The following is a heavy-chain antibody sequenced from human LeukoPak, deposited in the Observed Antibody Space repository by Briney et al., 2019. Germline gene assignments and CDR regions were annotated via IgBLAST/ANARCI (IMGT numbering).Heavy chain of an antibody. Sequence: GGSLRLSCAASGFTFSSYSMHWVRQGPWKGLEWVSSISSSGTYIYYADSVKGRFTISRDNAKNSVHLQMNSLRAEDTAVYYCARDQGGSGGNWGQGTLVTVSS. V-gene: IGHV3-21*01. D-gene: IGHD3-10*01. CDR2: ISSSGTYI. CDR1: GFTFSSYS. CDR3: ARDQGGSGGN. J-gene: IGHJ4*02.